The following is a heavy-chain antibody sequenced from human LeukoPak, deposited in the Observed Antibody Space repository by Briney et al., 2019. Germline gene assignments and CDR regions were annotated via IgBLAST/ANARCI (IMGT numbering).Heavy chain of an antibody. Sequence: GGSLRLSCAASGFSFSSYGMSWVRQGPGKGLEWVSTITGSGGSTYYADSVKGRFTISRDNSKNTLYLQMNSLRAEDTAVYYCAKDGGSGSYYSPYFDYWGQGTLVTVS. V-gene: IGHV3-23*01. J-gene: IGHJ4*02. D-gene: IGHD3-10*01. CDR3: AKDGGSGSYYSPYFDY. CDR1: GFSFSSYG. CDR2: ITGSGGST.